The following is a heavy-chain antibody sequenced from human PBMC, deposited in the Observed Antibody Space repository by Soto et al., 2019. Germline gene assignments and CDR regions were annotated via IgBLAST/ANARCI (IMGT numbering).Heavy chain of an antibody. CDR3: ARALVYSSGHWFDP. CDR2: INHSGST. V-gene: IGHV4-59*12. CDR1: GGSIRSYC. J-gene: IGHJ5*02. D-gene: IGHD6-19*01. Sequence: SETLSLTCTVSGGSIRSYCWTWIRQPPGKGLEWIGGINHSGSTNYNPSLKSRVTISVDTSKNQFSLKLSSVTAADTAVYYCARALVYSSGHWFDPWGQGTLVTVSS.